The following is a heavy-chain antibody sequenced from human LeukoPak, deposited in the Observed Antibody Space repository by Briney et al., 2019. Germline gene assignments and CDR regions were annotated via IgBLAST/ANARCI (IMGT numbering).Heavy chain of an antibody. Sequence: PGRSLTLSCAASGFTFSSNGMHWVRQAPGKGLEWVAVIWTDGSAKYYADSVKGRFTISRDNSQNILFLQMNSLSAEDTAVYYCARRSSGPSAFDIWGQGTLVTVSS. CDR2: IWTDGSAK. V-gene: IGHV3-33*01. J-gene: IGHJ3*02. CDR3: ARRSSGPSAFDI. CDR1: GFTFSSNG. D-gene: IGHD3-22*01.